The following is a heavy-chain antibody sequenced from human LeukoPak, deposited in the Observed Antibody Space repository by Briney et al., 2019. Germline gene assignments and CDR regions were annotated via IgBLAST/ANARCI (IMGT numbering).Heavy chain of an antibody. CDR1: GFTFSSYA. V-gene: IGHV3-23*01. CDR2: ISGSGSRT. D-gene: IGHD5-18*01. J-gene: IGHJ4*02. Sequence: SGGSLRLSCAASGFTFSSYAMSWVRQAPGKGLEWVSAISGSGSRTSYADSVKGRFTISRDNSKNSLYLQMNSLRAEDTAVYYCARDGRDTAMGGFDYWDQGTLVTVSS. CDR3: ARDGRDTAMGGFDY.